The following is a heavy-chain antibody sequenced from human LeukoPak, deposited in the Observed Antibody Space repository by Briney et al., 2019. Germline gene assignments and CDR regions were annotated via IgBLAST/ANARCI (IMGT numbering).Heavy chain of an antibody. J-gene: IGHJ4*02. D-gene: IGHD6-13*01. CDR1: GYTFTSYG. V-gene: IGHV1-18*01. CDR2: ISAYNGNT. Sequence: ASVKVSCKASGYTFTSYGISWVRQAPGQGLEWMGWISAYNGNTNYAQKLQGRVTMTTDTSTSTAYMELRSLRSDDTAVYYCARDRRRIAAAGTPSDFDYWGQGTLVTVSS. CDR3: ARDRRRIAAAGTPSDFDY.